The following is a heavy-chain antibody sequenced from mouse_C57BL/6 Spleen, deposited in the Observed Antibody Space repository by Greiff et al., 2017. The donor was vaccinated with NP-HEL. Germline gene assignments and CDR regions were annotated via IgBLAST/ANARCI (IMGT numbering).Heavy chain of an antibody. CDR1: GFTFSSYG. V-gene: IGHV5-6*01. D-gene: IGHD1-1*01. CDR3: ASQGGSSSAWFAY. CDR2: ISSGGSYT. Sequence: VQLQQSGGDLVKPGGSLKLSCAASGFTFSSYGMSWVRQTPDKRLEWVATISSGGSYTYYPDSVKGRFTISRDNAKNTLYLQMSSLKSEDTAMYYCASQGGSSSAWFAYWGQGTLVTVSA. J-gene: IGHJ3*01.